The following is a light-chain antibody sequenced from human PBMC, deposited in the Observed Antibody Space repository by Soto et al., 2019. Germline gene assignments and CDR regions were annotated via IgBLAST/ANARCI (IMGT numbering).Light chain of an antibody. CDR2: DVS. J-gene: IGLJ1*01. Sequence: LTQPASVSGSPRQPITSSCTGTSSDVGSFDSVAWYQHNPGKAPKIMIYDVSNRPSGVSSRFSGSKSGNTASLSISGLQTEDEANYYCSSFTTSSTLVFGTGTKDTVL. V-gene: IGLV2-14*01. CDR3: SSFTTSSTLV. CDR1: SSDVGSFDS.